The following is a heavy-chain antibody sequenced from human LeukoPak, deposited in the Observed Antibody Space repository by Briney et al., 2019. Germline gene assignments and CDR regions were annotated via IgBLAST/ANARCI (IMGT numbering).Heavy chain of an antibody. Sequence: PGGSLRLSCAASGFTFSSYSMNWVRQAPGKGLEWVSSISGSGDATYYADSVKGRFTISRDSSKNTLYLQMNSLRAEDTAVYYCAKGSTRYSGYDFWSGYYYYMDVWGKGTTVTISS. CDR2: ISGSGDAT. J-gene: IGHJ6*03. D-gene: IGHD5-12*01. CDR1: GFTFSSYS. CDR3: AKGSTRYSGYDFWSGYYYYMDV. V-gene: IGHV3-23*01.